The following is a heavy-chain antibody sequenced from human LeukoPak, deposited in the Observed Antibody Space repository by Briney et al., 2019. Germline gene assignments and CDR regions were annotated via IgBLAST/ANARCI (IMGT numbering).Heavy chain of an antibody. V-gene: IGHV4-39*01. CDR3: ARQGMVRIPYYFDC. CDR1: RGSISSSSYY. CDR2: IYYSGST. J-gene: IGHJ4*02. D-gene: IGHD3-10*01. Sequence: KPSETLSLTCTVSRGSISSSSYYWGWIRQPPGKGLEWIGSIYYSGSTYYNPSLKRRVTISVDTSKKQFSLKLSSVTAADTAVYYCARQGMVRIPYYFDCWGQGTLVTVSS.